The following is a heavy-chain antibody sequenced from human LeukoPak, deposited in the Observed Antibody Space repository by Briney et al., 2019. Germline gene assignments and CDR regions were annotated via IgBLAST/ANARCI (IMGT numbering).Heavy chain of an antibody. CDR2: IHNSGRT. V-gene: IGHV4-59*08. D-gene: IGHD1-14*01. CDR1: GGSVSSYY. J-gene: IGHJ4*02. Sequence: PSETLSLTCSVSGGSVSSYYWSWIRQSPGKGLDWIGYIHNSGRTNYNPSLKSRVTGFVDTSKNQVSLRLSSVTAADTAVYYCARHGTISSESYFDYWGQGALVTVSS. CDR3: ARHGTISSESYFDY.